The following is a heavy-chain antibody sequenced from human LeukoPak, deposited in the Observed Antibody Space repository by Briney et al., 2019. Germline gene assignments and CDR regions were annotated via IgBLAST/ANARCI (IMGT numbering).Heavy chain of an antibody. D-gene: IGHD3-3*01. J-gene: IGHJ3*02. CDR1: GGSISSSSYY. Sequence: SETLSLTCTVSGGSISSSSYYWGWIRQPPGKGLEWIVSIYYSGSTYYNPSLKSRVTISVDTSKNQFSLKLSSVTAADTAVYYCARPRRYYDFWSGYYLDAFDIWGQGTMVTVSS. CDR3: ARPRRYYDFWSGYYLDAFDI. V-gene: IGHV4-39*01. CDR2: IYYSGST.